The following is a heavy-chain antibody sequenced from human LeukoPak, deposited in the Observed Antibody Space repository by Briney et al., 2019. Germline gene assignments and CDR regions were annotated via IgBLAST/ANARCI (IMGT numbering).Heavy chain of an antibody. CDR1: GFTFSSYS. CDR3: ARAYSSAYTPY. V-gene: IGHV3-21*01. J-gene: IGHJ4*02. CDR2: ISSSSSYI. D-gene: IGHD6-19*01. Sequence: GGSLRLSCAASGFTFSSYSMNWVRQAPGKGLEWVSFISSSSSYIYYADSVKGRFTISRDNAKNSLYLQMNSLRAEDTAVYYCARAYSSAYTPYWGQGTLVTVSS.